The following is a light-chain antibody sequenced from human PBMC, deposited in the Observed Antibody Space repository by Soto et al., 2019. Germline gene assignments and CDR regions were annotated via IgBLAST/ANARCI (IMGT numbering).Light chain of an antibody. Sequence: QSALTQPASVSGTPGQSITISCTGTSSDVGTYNYVSWFQHHPGKAPKLLIYEVSNRPSGISDRFSGSKSGNTASLTISGLQAEDEAEYYCNSYTTTGTLLFGGGTKVTVL. J-gene: IGLJ2*01. CDR1: SSDVGTYNY. CDR2: EVS. CDR3: NSYTTTGTLL. V-gene: IGLV2-14*01.